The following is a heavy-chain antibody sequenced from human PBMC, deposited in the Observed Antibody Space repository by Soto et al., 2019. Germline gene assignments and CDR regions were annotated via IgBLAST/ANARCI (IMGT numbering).Heavy chain of an antibody. CDR1: GVTFSSYG. J-gene: IGHJ3*02. D-gene: IGHD2-15*01. CDR3: GRVRYSEKAFYI. CDR2: IGHDGSNK. V-gene: IGHV3-33*01. Sequence: QVQLVESGGGVVKPGRSLRLSCAASGVTFSSYGMHWVRQAPGKGLEWVAVIGHDGSNKYYADSVKGRFTISRDNSKNARYQELNRQRAEVPEVYCGGRVRYSEKAFYIWGPGTMVTVSS.